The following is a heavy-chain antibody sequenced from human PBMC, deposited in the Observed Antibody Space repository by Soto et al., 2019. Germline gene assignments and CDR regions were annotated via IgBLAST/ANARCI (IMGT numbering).Heavy chain of an antibody. CDR3: ERSSMVPVDYFDF. Sequence: SETLSLTCSVSGDSLKNHYWAGIRHSPGKGLESIGNIYDSGSNKYSPALKSRVSMSVDTYKNLFTLKMNSVTAADTAVYYCERSSMVPVDYFDFWGQGNVVT. CDR1: GDSLKNHY. CDR2: IYDSGSN. D-gene: IGHD3-10*01. V-gene: IGHV4-59*11. J-gene: IGHJ4*02.